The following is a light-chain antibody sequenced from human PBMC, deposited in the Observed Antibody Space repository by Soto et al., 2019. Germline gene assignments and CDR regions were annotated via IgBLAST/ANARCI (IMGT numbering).Light chain of an antibody. V-gene: IGKV3-20*01. J-gene: IGKJ1*01. Sequence: EIVLTQSLCILFLSPGERANLSCRASQSVSSTYLAWYQKKPGQAPRLVIYGTSSRATGIPDRFSGGGSGTHFTLTISRLEPEDFAVYYCQQYDGSRSFGQGTKVEI. CDR3: QQYDGSRS. CDR2: GTS. CDR1: QSVSSTY.